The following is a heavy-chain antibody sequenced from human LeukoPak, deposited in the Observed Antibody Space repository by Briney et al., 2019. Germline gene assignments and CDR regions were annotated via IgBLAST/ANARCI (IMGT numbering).Heavy chain of an antibody. V-gene: IGHV3-23*01. J-gene: IGHJ4*02. D-gene: IGHD1-1*01. CDR3: ARNDVLLRFALEY. Sequence: GGSLRLSCAASGFTFSSYAMSWVRQAPGKGLEWVSAISGSGGSTYYADSVKGRFTISRDNSKNTLYLQMNSLRAEDTAVYYCARNDVLLRFALEYWGQGTLVTVSS. CDR1: GFTFSSYA. CDR2: ISGSGGST.